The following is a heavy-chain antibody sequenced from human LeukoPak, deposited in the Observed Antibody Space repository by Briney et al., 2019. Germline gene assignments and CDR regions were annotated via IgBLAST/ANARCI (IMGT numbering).Heavy chain of an antibody. Sequence: SETLSLTCTVSGGSISSSSYYWAWIRQPPGKGLEWIGSIHYSGSTYYNPSLQSRVTISIDTSKNQFSLKLRFVTAADTAVYYCARSGSSGPPPLWGQGTMVTVSS. CDR3: ARSGSSGPPPL. CDR2: IHYSGST. V-gene: IGHV4-39*07. CDR1: GGSISSSSYY. J-gene: IGHJ3*01. D-gene: IGHD6-19*01.